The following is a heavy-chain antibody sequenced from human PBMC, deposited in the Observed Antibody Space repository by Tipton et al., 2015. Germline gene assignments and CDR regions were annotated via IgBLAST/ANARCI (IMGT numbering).Heavy chain of an antibody. D-gene: IGHD4-17*01. CDR1: GGSVSSGTYY. J-gene: IGHJ4*02. CDR3: ARLDTVTTELDY. V-gene: IGHV4-61*01. Sequence: TLSLTCTVSGGSVSSGTYYWSWIRQPPGKGLEWIGYIYYSGSTNYNPSLKSRVTISVDTSKNQFSLKLRSVTAADTAVYYCARLDTVTTELDYWGQGTLVTVSS. CDR2: IYYSGST.